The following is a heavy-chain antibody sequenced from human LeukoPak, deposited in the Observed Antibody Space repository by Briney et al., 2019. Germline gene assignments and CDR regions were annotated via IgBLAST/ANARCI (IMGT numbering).Heavy chain of an antibody. J-gene: IGHJ4*02. CDR2: FDPEDGET. CDR1: GYTLTELS. V-gene: IGHV1-24*01. D-gene: IGHD2-21*02. CDR3: ATLMVTTHYYFDY. Sequence: GASLKVSCKVSGYTLTELSMHLVRQAPVKGLEWMGGFDPEDGETIYAQKFQGRVTMTEDTSTDTAYMELSSLRSEDTAVYYCATLMVTTHYYFDYWGQGTLVTVSS.